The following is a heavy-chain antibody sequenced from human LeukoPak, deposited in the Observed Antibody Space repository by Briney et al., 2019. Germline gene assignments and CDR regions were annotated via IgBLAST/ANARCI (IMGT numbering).Heavy chain of an antibody. D-gene: IGHD5-12*01. CDR3: ASYDGYDSFGY. CDR2: IYYSGIT. CDR1: GGSISSSSYY. Sequence: PSETLSLTCTVSGGSISSSSYYWGWIRQPPGKGLEWVGSIYYSGITYYNPSLKSQVTISLDSSKNQCSLKESSVIAADATVNSCASYDGYDSFGYWGQGTLVTVSS. J-gene: IGHJ4*02. V-gene: IGHV4-39*01.